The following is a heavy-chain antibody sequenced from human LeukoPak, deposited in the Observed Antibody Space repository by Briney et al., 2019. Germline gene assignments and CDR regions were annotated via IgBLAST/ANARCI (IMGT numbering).Heavy chain of an antibody. Sequence: SETLSLTCTVSGGSISSYYWSWIRQPPGKGLEWIGYIYYSGSTNYNPSLKSRVTISVDTSKNQFSLKLSSVTAADTAVYYCARYSSTWVSIDYWGQGTLVTVSS. CDR1: GGSISSYY. D-gene: IGHD6-13*01. CDR3: ARYSSTWVSIDY. CDR2: IYYSGST. J-gene: IGHJ4*02. V-gene: IGHV4-59*01.